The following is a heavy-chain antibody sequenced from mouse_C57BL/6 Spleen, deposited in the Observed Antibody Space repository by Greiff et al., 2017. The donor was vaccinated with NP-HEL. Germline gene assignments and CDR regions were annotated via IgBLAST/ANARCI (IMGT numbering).Heavy chain of an antibody. CDR3: TRALYYYGSSYGWYFDV. V-gene: IGHV5-9-1*02. CDR1: GFTFSSYA. J-gene: IGHJ1*03. CDR2: ISSGGGYI. Sequence: EVQLVESGEGLVKPGGSLKLSCAASGFTFSSYAMSWVRQTPEKRLEWVAYISSGGGYIYYADTVKGRFTLSRDNARNTLYLQMSSLKSEDTAMYYCTRALYYYGSSYGWYFDVWGTGTTVTVSS. D-gene: IGHD1-1*01.